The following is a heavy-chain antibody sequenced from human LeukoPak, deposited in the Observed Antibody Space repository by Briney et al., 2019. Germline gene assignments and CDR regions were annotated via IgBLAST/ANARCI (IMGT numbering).Heavy chain of an antibody. V-gene: IGHV3-23*01. D-gene: IGHD3-16*02. CDR3: AKVGEAFGGVIAYFDY. J-gene: IGHJ4*02. CDR2: ISGSGGST. Sequence: GGSLRLSCAASGFTFSSYAMNWVRQAPGKGPEWVSAISGSGGSTYYADSVKGRFTISRDNSKNTVYLQMNSLRAEDTAVYYCAKVGEAFGGVIAYFDYWGQGTLVTVSS. CDR1: GFTFSSYA.